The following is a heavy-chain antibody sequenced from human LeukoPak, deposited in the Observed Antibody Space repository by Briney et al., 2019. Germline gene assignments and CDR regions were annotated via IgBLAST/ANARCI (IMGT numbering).Heavy chain of an antibody. CDR1: GFTFRNYW. J-gene: IGHJ4*02. CDR2: ISGSGGST. Sequence: GGSLRLSCAASGFTFRNYWMSWVRQAPGKGLEWVSAISGSGGSTYYADSVKGRFTISRDNSKNTLYLQMNSLRAEDTAVYYCAKLYYYDSSGRYYWGQGTLVTVSS. D-gene: IGHD3-22*01. CDR3: AKLYYYDSSGRYY. V-gene: IGHV3-23*01.